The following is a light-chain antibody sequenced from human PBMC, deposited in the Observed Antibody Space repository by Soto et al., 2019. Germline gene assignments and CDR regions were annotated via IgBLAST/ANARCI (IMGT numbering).Light chain of an antibody. CDR3: QQYNTYLYT. V-gene: IGKV1-5*03. CDR2: KAS. CDR1: QSIRTW. Sequence: DIQMTQSPSTLSASVGDRVTITCRASQSIRTWLAWYQQKPGKAPKLLIYKASSLQSEVPSRFSGSGSGTESTLTISSLQPDDFATYYCQQYNTYLYTFGQGTNLEI. J-gene: IGKJ2*01.